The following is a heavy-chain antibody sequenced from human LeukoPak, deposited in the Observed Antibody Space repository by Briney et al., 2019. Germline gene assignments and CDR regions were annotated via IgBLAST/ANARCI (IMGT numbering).Heavy chain of an antibody. V-gene: IGHV1-2*02. D-gene: IGHD1-26*01. CDR3: ARIRGGNNYHFDY. J-gene: IGHJ4*02. Sequence: GASVKVSCKASGYTFSDYYTHWVRQAPGQGLEWMGWINPNSAATNYAQRFQGRVIMTRDTSITTAYMELSRLTSDDTAVYYCARIRGGNNYHFDYWGQGTLVTVSS. CDR1: GYTFSDYY. CDR2: INPNSAAT.